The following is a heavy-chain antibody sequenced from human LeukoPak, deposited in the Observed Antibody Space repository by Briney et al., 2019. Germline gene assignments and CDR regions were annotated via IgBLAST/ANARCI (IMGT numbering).Heavy chain of an antibody. Sequence: GGSLRLSCAASGFTFSTYAMSWVRQAPGKGLEWVSAISGSGGSTYYADSVKGRFTVSRDNSKNTLYLQMNSLRAEDTAVYYCAKSPYYYDSSGLGGNAFDIWGQGTMVTVSS. CDR1: GFTFSTYA. J-gene: IGHJ3*02. D-gene: IGHD3-22*01. CDR3: AKSPYYYDSSGLGGNAFDI. V-gene: IGHV3-23*01. CDR2: ISGSGGST.